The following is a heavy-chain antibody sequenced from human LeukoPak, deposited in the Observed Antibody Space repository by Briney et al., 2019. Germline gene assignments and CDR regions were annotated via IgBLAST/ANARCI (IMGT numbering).Heavy chain of an antibody. CDR3: ARLLAGSGYARDAFDI. D-gene: IGHD3-22*01. CDR2: ISGSGGST. V-gene: IGHV3-23*01. J-gene: IGHJ3*02. CDR1: GFTFSNYA. Sequence: PGGSLRLSCAASGFTFSNYAMSWVRQAPGKGLEWVSTISGSGGSTYYADSVKGRFTISRDNSKRTLYLQMNSLRAEDTAVYYCARLLAGSGYARDAFDIWGQGTMVTVSS.